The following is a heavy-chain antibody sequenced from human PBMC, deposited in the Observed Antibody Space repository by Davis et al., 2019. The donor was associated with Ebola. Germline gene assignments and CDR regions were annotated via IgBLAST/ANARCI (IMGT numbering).Heavy chain of an antibody. J-gene: IGHJ4*02. D-gene: IGHD3-22*01. CDR1: GFTFSGSA. CDR3: AKLADSSGSLVY. V-gene: IGHV3-73*01. CDR2: IRSKSNSYAT. Sequence: ESLMTPRAASGFTFSGSAMHWVRQASGKGLEWVGRIRSKSNSYATAYAASVKGRFTISRDDSKNTAYLQMNSLKIEDTAVYYCAKLADSSGSLVYWGQGTLVTVSS.